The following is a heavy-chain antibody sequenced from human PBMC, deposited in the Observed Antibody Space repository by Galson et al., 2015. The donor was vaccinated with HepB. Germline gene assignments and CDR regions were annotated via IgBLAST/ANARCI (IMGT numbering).Heavy chain of an antibody. CDR1: GGTFSSYA. CDR3: AGCIMITFGGVIAPPAN. D-gene: IGHD3-16*02. V-gene: IGHV1-69*13. Sequence: SVKVSCKASGGTFSSYAISWVRQAPGQGLEWMGGIIPILGTANYAQKFQGRVTITADESTSTAYMELSSLRSEDTAVYYCAGCIMITFGGVIAPPANWGQGTMVTVSS. CDR2: IIPILGTA. J-gene: IGHJ3*01.